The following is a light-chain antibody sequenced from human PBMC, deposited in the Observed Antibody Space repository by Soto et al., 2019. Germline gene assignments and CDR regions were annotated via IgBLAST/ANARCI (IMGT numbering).Light chain of an antibody. J-gene: IGKJ1*01. CDR2: KAS. CDR1: QSISSW. V-gene: IGKV1-5*03. Sequence: IQMNQSPSTLSASVGDRVTITCRASQSISSWLAWYQQKPGKAPKLLIYKASSLEGGVPSRFSGSRSRTKLNLTVSSRQPDDFGSYYCQQYNSYSMWTVGGGTKLEIK. CDR3: QQYNSYSMWT.